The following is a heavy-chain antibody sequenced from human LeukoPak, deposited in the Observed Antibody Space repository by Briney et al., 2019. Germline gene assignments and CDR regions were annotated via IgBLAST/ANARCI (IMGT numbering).Heavy chain of an antibody. Sequence: SQTLSLTCAVSGGSISSGGYSWSWIRQPPGKGLEWIGYIYHSGSTYYNPSLKSRVTISVDTSKNQFSLKLSSVTAADTAVYYCARHNSVGLTTYFDYWGQGTLVTVSS. V-gene: IGHV4-30-2*03. CDR3: ARHNSVGLTTYFDY. D-gene: IGHD4/OR15-4a*01. J-gene: IGHJ4*02. CDR2: IYHSGST. CDR1: GGSISSGGYS.